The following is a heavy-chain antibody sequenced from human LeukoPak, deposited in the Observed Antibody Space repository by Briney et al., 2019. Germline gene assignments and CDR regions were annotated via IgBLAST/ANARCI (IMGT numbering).Heavy chain of an antibody. Sequence: PGGSLRLSCVASGFTFSSYAIHWVRQAPGKGLEWVAVISSIVNYEYYADSVRGRFAVSRDNSKNTVYLQMNRLTPEDTAAYYCARCVGAIDYWGQGTLVTVSS. J-gene: IGHJ4*02. CDR2: ISSIVNYE. CDR3: ARCVGAIDY. V-gene: IGHV3-30*09. CDR1: GFTFSSYA. D-gene: IGHD1-26*01.